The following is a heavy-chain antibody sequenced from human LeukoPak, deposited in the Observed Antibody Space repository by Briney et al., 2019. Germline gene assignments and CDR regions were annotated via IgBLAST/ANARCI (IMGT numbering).Heavy chain of an antibody. CDR3: TTRLN. V-gene: IGHV3-15*05. CDR2: IKRNSEGGTA. J-gene: IGHJ4*02. Sequence: GGSLRLSCAASGFAFFDARMTWVRQAPGKGLEWVGQIKRNSEGGTADYAAPLKGRFSISRDDSKRTVYLQMDSLTSEDSGVYYCTTRLNWGQGTRVTVSS. CDR1: GFAFFDAR.